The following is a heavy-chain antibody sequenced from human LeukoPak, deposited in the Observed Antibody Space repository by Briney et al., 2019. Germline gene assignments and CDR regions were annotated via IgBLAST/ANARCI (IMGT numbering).Heavy chain of an antibody. V-gene: IGHV3-30*18. CDR2: ISYDGSNK. J-gene: IGHJ5*02. CDR1: GFTFSDYY. Sequence: PGGSLRLSCAASGFTFSDYYMSWVRQAPGKGLEWVAVISYDGSNKYYADSVKGRFTISRDNSKNTLYLQMNSLRAEDTAVYYCAKASENWFDPWGQGTLVTVSS. CDR3: AKASENWFDP.